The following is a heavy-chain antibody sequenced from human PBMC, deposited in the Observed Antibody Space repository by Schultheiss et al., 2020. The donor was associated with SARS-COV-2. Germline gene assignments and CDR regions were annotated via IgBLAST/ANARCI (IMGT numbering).Heavy chain of an antibody. D-gene: IGHD2-15*01. CDR2: IYHSGST. Sequence: SETLSLTCTVSGGSISSGDYYWSWIRQPPGKGLEWIGSIYHSGSTYYNPSLKSRVTISVDTSKNQFSLKLSSVTAADTAVYYCAFIGYCSGGSCYAIDYWGQGTLVTVSS. CDR1: GGSISSGDYY. V-gene: IGHV4-30-4*08. CDR3: AFIGYCSGGSCYAIDY. J-gene: IGHJ4*02.